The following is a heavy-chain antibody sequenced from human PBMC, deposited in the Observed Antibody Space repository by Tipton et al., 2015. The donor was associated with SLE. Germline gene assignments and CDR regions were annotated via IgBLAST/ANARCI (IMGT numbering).Heavy chain of an antibody. J-gene: IGHJ4*02. CDR1: GFTFSSYG. CDR3: ASNYDFGSAIPY. D-gene: IGHD3-3*01. Sequence: GSLRLSCVASGFTFSSYGMSWVRQTPGKGLEWVSSISSSSSYIFYADSVKGRFTISRDNAKKSLSLHMNSLRTEETAVYYCASNYDFGSAIPYWGQGTLVAASA. V-gene: IGHV3-21*03. CDR2: ISSSSSYI.